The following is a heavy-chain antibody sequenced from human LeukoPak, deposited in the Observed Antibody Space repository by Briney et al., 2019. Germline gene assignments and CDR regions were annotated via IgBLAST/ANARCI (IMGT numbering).Heavy chain of an antibody. J-gene: IGHJ4*02. CDR2: ISWNSGSI. Sequence: PGGSLRLSCAASGFTFDDYAMHWVRQAPGKGLEWVSGISWNSGSIGYADSVKGRFTISRDNAKNSLYLQMNSLRAEDTALYYCATAAAGSFDYWGQGTLVTASS. D-gene: IGHD6-13*01. CDR3: ATAAAGSFDY. V-gene: IGHV3-9*01. CDR1: GFTFDDYA.